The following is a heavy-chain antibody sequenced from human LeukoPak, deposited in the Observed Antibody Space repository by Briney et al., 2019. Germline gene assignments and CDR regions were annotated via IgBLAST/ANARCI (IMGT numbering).Heavy chain of an antibody. Sequence: SETLSLTCSVYGGSFSGYYWSWIRQPPGKGLEWIGEINHSGSTNYNASLKSRVTISVDMSKNQFSLKLSSVTAADTAVYYCAREEDCSGGICYLGNAFDIWGQGTMVTVSP. J-gene: IGHJ3*02. V-gene: IGHV4-34*01. CDR3: AREEDCSGGICYLGNAFDI. CDR1: GGSFSGYY. D-gene: IGHD2-15*01. CDR2: INHSGST.